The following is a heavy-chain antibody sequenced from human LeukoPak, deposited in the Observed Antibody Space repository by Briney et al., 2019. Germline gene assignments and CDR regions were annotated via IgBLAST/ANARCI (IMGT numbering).Heavy chain of an antibody. CDR2: INNVGSHI. J-gene: IGHJ6*02. V-gene: IGHV3-21*01. Sequence: PGGSLRLSCAASGFTLSSSAMNWVRQAPGKGLEWVSSINNVGSHIYYAGSVKGRFTISRDNTKNPLYLQMNSLRAEDTAVYYCARDPPPEIPAANPPYYGMDVWGQGTTVTVSS. CDR1: GFTLSSSA. D-gene: IGHD2-2*01. CDR3: ARDPPPEIPAANPPYYGMDV.